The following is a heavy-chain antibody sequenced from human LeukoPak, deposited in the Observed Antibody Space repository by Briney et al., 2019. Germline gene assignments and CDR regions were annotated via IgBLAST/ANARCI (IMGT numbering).Heavy chain of an antibody. CDR3: ARDRGFGELYFDY. CDR2: ISYDGSNK. CDR1: GFTFSSYA. Sequence: GGSLRLSCAASGFTFSSYAMHWVRQAPGKGLEWVAVISYDGSNKYYADSVKGRFTISRDNAKNSLYLQMNSLRAEDTAVYYCARDRGFGELYFDYWGQGTLVTVSS. D-gene: IGHD3-10*01. J-gene: IGHJ4*02. V-gene: IGHV3-30*04.